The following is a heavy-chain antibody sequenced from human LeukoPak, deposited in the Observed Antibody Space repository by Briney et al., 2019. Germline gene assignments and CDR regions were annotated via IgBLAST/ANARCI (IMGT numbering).Heavy chain of an antibody. CDR2: IYYSGST. V-gene: IGHV4-39*01. CDR1: GGSISNSRYY. D-gene: IGHD6-19*01. J-gene: IGHJ4*02. CDR3: ATNSSGWVFDY. Sequence: SETLSLTCTVSGGSISNSRYYWGWIRQPPGKGLEWIGSIYYSGSTHYTPSLKSRVTISVDTSKNQFSLKLSSVTAADTAVYYRATNSSGWVFDYWGQGTQVTVSS.